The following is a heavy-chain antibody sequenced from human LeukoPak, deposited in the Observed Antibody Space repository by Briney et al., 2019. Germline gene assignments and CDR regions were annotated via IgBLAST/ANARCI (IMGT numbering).Heavy chain of an antibody. J-gene: IGHJ6*02. Sequence: GGSLRLSCAASGFTVSSNYMNWVRQAPGKGLEWVAVIYNGGSTYYVDSVKGRFTISRDSSKNRLCLLMNSLRAEDTAVYFCARSKPQAVKVYSGLDAWGQGNPVTVSS. CDR1: GFTVSSNY. CDR3: ARSKPQAVKVYSGLDA. CDR2: IYNGGST. V-gene: IGHV3-66*01. D-gene: IGHD6-19*01.